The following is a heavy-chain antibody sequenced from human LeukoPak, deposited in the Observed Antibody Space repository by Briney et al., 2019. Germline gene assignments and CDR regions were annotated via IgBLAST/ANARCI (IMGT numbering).Heavy chain of an antibody. J-gene: IGHJ4*02. D-gene: IGHD3-22*01. Sequence: AASVKVSCKASGYTFTSYGISWVRQAPGQGLEWMGWISAYAQKFQGRVTMTTDTSTSTAYMELRSLRSDDTAVYYCARRFNYYDSSGYYEGFYFDYWGRGTLVTVSS. V-gene: IGHV1-18*01. CDR3: ARRFNYYDSSGYYEGFYFDY. CDR2: ISAY. CDR1: GYTFTSYG.